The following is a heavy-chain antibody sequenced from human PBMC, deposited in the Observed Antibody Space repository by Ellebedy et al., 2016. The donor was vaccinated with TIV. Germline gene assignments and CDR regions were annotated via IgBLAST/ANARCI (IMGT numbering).Heavy chain of an antibody. V-gene: IGHV3-7*03. CDR1: GFTFRNHS. Sequence: GESLKISCAASGFTFRNHSMTWVRQAPGKGLEWVAMIKQGGVEKSYVDSVEGRFIISRDDTWNTLYLQMNGLTSEDSAIYYCARDGISNCDFAYWGRGTLVTVTS. J-gene: IGHJ4*01. D-gene: IGHD3-3*01. CDR2: IKQGGVEK. CDR3: ARDGISNCDFAY.